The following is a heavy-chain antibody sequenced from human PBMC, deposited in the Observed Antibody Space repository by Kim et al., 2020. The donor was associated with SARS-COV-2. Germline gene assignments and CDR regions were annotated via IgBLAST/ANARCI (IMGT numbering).Heavy chain of an antibody. V-gene: IGHV3-21*04. J-gene: IGHJ6*02. CDR1: GFTFSSYS. CDR2: ISSSSSYI. CDR3: ASRLPSYYDSLTGWGMDV. Sequence: GGSLRLSCAASGFTFSSYSMNWVRQAPGKGLEWVSSISSSSSYIYYADSVKGRFTISRDNAKNSLYLQMNSLRAEDTAVYYCASRLPSYYDSLTGWGMDVWGQGTTVTVSS. D-gene: IGHD3-9*01.